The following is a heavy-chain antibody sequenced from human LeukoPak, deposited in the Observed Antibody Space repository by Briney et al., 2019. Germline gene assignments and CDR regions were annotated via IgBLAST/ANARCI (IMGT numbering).Heavy chain of an antibody. J-gene: IGHJ3*02. CDR1: DYSISSSNW. V-gene: IGHV4-28*01. Sequence: PSETLSLTCAVSDYSISSSNWWGWIQQPPGKGLEWIGYIYYSGSTYYNPSLKSRVTMSVDTSKNQFSLKLNSVTAVDTAVYYCARRGTVWGAFDIWGQGTMITVSS. CDR3: ARRGTVWGAFDI. D-gene: IGHD3-16*01. CDR2: IYYSGST.